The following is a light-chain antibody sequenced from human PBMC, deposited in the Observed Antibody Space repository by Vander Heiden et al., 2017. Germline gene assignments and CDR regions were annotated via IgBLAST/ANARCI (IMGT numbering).Light chain of an antibody. J-gene: IGLJ2*01. CDR1: ALPKQY. CDR3: QSADSSGTYPYVV. Sequence: SYELTQPPSVSGSPRQTARITCSGDALPKQYAYWYQQKPGQAPVLVIYQDSERPSGIPERFSGSSSGTTVTLTISGVQAEDEADYYCQSADSSGTYPYVVFGGGTKLTVL. CDR2: QDS. V-gene: IGLV3-25*03.